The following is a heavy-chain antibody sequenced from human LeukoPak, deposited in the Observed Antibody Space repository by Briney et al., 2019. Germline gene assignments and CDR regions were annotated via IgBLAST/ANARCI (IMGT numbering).Heavy chain of an antibody. CDR3: ARTPNKIAAAGPHFDY. V-gene: IGHV4-31*03. CDR2: IYYSGST. J-gene: IGHJ4*02. Sequence: SESLSLACTVSGGSISSGGYYWSWIRQHPGKGLEWIGYIYYSGSTYYNPSLKSRVTISVDTSKNQFSLKLSSVTAADTAVYYCARTPNKIAAAGPHFDYWGQGTLLTVSS. CDR1: GGSISSGGYY. D-gene: IGHD6-13*01.